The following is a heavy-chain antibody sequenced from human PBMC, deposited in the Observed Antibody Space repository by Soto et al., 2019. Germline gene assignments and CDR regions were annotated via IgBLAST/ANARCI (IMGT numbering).Heavy chain of an antibody. Sequence: QVQLQESGPGLVKPSETLSLTCTVSGGSISSYYWSWIRQPPGKGLEWIGYIYYSGSTNYNPSLKSRVTXSVDXXKNXXXXKXXSXXXXXXXXXXXXRRYXYSFDYWGQGTLVTVSS. CDR1: GGSISSYY. CDR3: XRRYXYSFDY. CDR2: IYYSGST. V-gene: IGHV4-59*01. J-gene: IGHJ4*02. D-gene: IGHD1-1*01.